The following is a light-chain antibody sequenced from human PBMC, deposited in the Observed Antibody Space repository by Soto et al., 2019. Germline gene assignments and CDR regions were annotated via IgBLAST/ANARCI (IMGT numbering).Light chain of an antibody. CDR2: AVS. J-gene: IGLJ1*01. Sequence: QSALTQPASVSGSPGQSITISCTGTSSDVGLYDYVSWYQQHPGKAPQLMIYAVSNRPSGVSNRFSASKSGNTASLFISGLQAQDEAAYYCSSYTSDSSYVLGYGTKVTVL. CDR3: SSYTSDSSYV. V-gene: IGLV2-14*01. CDR1: SSDVGLYDY.